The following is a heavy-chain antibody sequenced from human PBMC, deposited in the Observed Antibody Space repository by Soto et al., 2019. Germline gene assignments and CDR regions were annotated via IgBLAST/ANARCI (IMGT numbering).Heavy chain of an antibody. CDR1: GGSVSSGDYY. Sequence: SETLSLTCTVSGGSVSSGDYYWSWIRQPPGKGLEWIGYIYYSGSTYYNPSLKSRVTISVDTSKNQFSLKLSSVTAADTAVYYCARGYCSSTSCYLPDAFDIWGQGTIVTVSS. D-gene: IGHD2-2*01. J-gene: IGHJ3*02. V-gene: IGHV4-30-4*02. CDR3: ARGYCSSTSCYLPDAFDI. CDR2: IYYSGST.